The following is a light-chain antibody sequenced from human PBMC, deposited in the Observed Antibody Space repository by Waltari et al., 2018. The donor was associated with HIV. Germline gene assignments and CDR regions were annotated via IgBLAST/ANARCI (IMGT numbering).Light chain of an antibody. Sequence: EIVLTQSPTTLSLSPGERATLSCRASQSVRGYLAWYQRKPGQAPRLLIYDTSNRATGIPVRFSGSGSGTDFTLTISSIEPDDIAVYYCQQRSDWPRTFGGGTKVEIK. V-gene: IGKV3-11*01. J-gene: IGKJ4*01. CDR1: QSVRGY. CDR3: QQRSDWPRT. CDR2: DTS.